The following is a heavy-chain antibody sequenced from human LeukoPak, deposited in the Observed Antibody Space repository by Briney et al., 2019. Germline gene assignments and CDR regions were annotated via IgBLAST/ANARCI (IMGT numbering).Heavy chain of an antibody. CDR2: IYHSGST. V-gene: IGHV4-38-2*02. CDR1: GYSISSGYY. D-gene: IGHD6-13*01. Sequence: SETLSLTCAVSGYSISSGYYWGWIRQPPGKGLEWIGSIYHSGSTCYNPSLKSRVTISVDTSKNQFSLKLSSVTAADTAVYYCARDGAIASAVVYWGQGTLVTVSS. CDR3: ARDGAIASAVVY. J-gene: IGHJ4*02.